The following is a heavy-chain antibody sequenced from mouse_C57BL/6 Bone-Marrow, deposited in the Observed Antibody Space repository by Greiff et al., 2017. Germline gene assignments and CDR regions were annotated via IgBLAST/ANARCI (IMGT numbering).Heavy chain of an antibody. CDR2: IDPSDSYT. D-gene: IGHD1-1*01. CDR3: ARSDTTVDY. Sequence: VQLQQPGAELVRPGTSVKLSCKASGYTFTSYWMHWVKQRPGQGLEWIGVIDPSDSYTNYNQKFKGKATLTVDTSSSTAYMQLSSLTSEDSAVYYCARSDTTVDYWGQGTTLTVSS. V-gene: IGHV1-59*01. J-gene: IGHJ2*01. CDR1: GYTFTSYW.